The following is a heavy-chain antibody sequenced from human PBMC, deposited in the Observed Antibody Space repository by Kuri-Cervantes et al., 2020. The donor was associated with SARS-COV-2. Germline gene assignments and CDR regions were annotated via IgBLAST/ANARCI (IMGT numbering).Heavy chain of an antibody. D-gene: IGHD3-10*01. CDR2: INHSGST. CDR1: GGSITSGNW. J-gene: IGHJ4*02. Sequence: SETLSLTCAVSGGSITSGNWWSWVRQPPGKGLEWIGEINHSGSTNYNPSLKSRVTISVEKSKNHFSLNLSSVTAADTAVYYCARDPHYYGSGLSLGYWGQGTLVTVSS. V-gene: IGHV4-4*02. CDR3: ARDPHYYGSGLSLGY.